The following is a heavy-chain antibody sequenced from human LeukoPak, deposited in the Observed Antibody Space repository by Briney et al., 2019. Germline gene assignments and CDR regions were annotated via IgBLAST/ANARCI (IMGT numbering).Heavy chain of an antibody. D-gene: IGHD5-24*01. CDR2: INPNSGGT. CDR3: ARSRFDGWFDP. Sequence: ASVKVSCKASGYTFTGYYMHWARQAPGQGLEWMGWINPNSGGTNYAQKFQGRVTMTRDTSISTAYMELSKLRSDDTAVYYCARSRFDGWFDPWGQGTLVTVSS. V-gene: IGHV1-2*02. CDR1: GYTFTGYY. J-gene: IGHJ5*02.